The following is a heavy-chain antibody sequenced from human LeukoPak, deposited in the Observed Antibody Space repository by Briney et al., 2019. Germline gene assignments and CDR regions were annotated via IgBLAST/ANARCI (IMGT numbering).Heavy chain of an antibody. CDR2: ISGSGGST. V-gene: IGHV3-23*01. Sequence: PGGSLRLACAASGFTFSSYAMSWVRQAPGKGLEWVSAISGSGGSTYYADSVKGRFTISRDNSKNTLYLQMNSLRAEDTAVYYCARENDSGWSGPFDYWGQGALVTVSS. J-gene: IGHJ4*02. CDR3: ARENDSGWSGPFDY. CDR1: GFTFSSYA. D-gene: IGHD6-19*01.